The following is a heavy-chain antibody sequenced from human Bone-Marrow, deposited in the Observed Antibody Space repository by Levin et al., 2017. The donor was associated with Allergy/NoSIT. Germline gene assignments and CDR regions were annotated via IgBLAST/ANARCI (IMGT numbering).Heavy chain of an antibody. CDR2: IHTSGNT. D-gene: IGHD5/OR15-5a*01. J-gene: IGHJ6*02. Sequence: SETLSLTCTVSGDSITTNFWTWIRQPAGNTLEWIGRIHTSGNTNYNPSLKSRVTMSIDMSKNQFSLKLSSVTAADTAVYYCARDRRRVVSYGLDVWGPGTTVTVSS. V-gene: IGHV4-4*07. CDR3: ARDRRRVVSYGLDV. CDR1: GDSITTNF.